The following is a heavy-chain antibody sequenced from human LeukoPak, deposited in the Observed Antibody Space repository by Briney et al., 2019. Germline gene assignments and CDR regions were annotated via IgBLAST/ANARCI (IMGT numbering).Heavy chain of an antibody. CDR1: GFTFSSHW. CDR2: IKEDGTRK. Sequence: GGSLRLSCAASGFTFSSHWMTWVRQAPGKGLEWVANIKEDGTRKNYMDSVKGRFTISRDNSKNTLYLQMNSLRAEDTAVYYCAKDLGRITIFGVVTLDRYFDYWGQGTLVTVSS. D-gene: IGHD3-3*01. CDR3: AKDLGRITIFGVVTLDRYFDY. V-gene: IGHV3-7*03. J-gene: IGHJ4*02.